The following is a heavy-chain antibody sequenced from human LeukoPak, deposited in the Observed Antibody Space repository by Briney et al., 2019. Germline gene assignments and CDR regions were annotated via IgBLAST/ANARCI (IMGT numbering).Heavy chain of an antibody. CDR2: ISYDGSNK. CDR3: TSSGYPYDAFDI. CDR1: GFTFSSYG. D-gene: IGHD3-22*01. V-gene: IGHV3-30*03. J-gene: IGHJ3*02. Sequence: GGSLRLSCAASGFTFSSYGMHWVRQAPGKGLEWVAVISYDGSNKYYADSVKGRFTISRDNSKNTLYLQMNSLRAEDTAVYYCTSSGYPYDAFDIWGQGTMVTVSS.